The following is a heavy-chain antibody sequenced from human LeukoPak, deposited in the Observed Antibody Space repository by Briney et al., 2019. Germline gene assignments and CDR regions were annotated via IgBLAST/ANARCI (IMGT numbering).Heavy chain of an antibody. Sequence: ASVKVSCKASGHTFTGYYMHWVRQAPGQGLEWMGWINPNSGGTDYAQKFQGRVTMTRDTSISTAYMELSRLRSDDTAVYYCARVFYDFWSGYYDTTDYWGQGTLVTVSS. CDR3: ARVFYDFWSGYYDTTDY. D-gene: IGHD3-3*01. J-gene: IGHJ4*02. V-gene: IGHV1-2*02. CDR1: GHTFTGYY. CDR2: INPNSGGT.